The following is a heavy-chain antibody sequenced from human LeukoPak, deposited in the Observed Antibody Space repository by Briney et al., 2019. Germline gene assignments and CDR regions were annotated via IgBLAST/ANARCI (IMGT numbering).Heavy chain of an antibody. Sequence: GGSLRLSCAASGFTFSTFAMVWVRQPPGKGLEWVSSIFPSGGEIHYADSVRGRFTISRDNSKSTLSLQMNSLRAEDTAVYYCARDLRSSGYYAFDYWGQGTLVTVSS. J-gene: IGHJ4*02. CDR3: ARDLRSSGYYAFDY. D-gene: IGHD3-22*01. CDR2: IFPSGGEI. V-gene: IGHV3-23*01. CDR1: GFTFSTFA.